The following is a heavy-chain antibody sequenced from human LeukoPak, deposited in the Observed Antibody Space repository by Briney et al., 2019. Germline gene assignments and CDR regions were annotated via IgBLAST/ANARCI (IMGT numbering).Heavy chain of an antibody. V-gene: IGHV1-58*01. CDR3: AAANEITMIVDDAFDI. CDR2: IVVGSGNT. J-gene: IGHJ3*02. CDR1: GFTFTSSA. D-gene: IGHD3-22*01. Sequence: TAVKVSCKASGFTFTSSALQWVRQARGQRLEWIGWIVVGSGNTNYAQKFQERVTITREISTSTAYMELSSLRSEDTAVYYCAAANEITMIVDDAFDIWGQGTMVTVSS.